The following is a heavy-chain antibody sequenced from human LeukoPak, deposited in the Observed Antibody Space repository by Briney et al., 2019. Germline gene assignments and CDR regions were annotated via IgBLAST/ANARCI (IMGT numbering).Heavy chain of an antibody. V-gene: IGHV3-30*04. D-gene: IGHD2-15*01. CDR2: ISYDGSNK. CDR1: GFTFSSYA. Sequence: PGRPLRLSCAASGFTFSSYAMHWARQAPGKGLEGGAVISYDGSNKYYADSVKGRFTISRDNSKNTLDVQINNLRAQDSVVVYCAREDCSGGSCNYYYYGMDVWGQGPTVTVSS. J-gene: IGHJ6*02. CDR3: AREDCSGGSCNYYYYGMDV.